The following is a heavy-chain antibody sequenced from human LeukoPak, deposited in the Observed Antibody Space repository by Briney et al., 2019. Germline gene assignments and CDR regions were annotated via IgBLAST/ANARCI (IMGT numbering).Heavy chain of an antibody. D-gene: IGHD1-26*01. V-gene: IGHV4-59*13. J-gene: IGHJ3*01. CDR1: GASINGFS. Sequence: SETLSLTCSVSGASINGFSWSWIRQTPEKGLEWIGYVSQRGATTSNPSLKTRVSISADTSKSQFSLKMTSVTAADTAIYYCARERSGSYYTFDVWGPGTMVSVS. CDR2: VSQRGAT. CDR3: ARERSGSYYTFDV.